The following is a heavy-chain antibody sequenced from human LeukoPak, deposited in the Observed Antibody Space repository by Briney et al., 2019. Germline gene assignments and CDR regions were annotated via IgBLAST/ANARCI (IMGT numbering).Heavy chain of an antibody. CDR2: ISSSSSYI. D-gene: IGHD6-13*01. Sequence: GGSLRLSCAASGFTFSSYSMNWVRQAPGKGLEWVSSISSSSSYIYYADSVKGRFTISRDNAKNSLYLQMNSLRAEDTAVYYCARAYIAAAGTLFAFDIWGQGTMVTVSS. J-gene: IGHJ3*02. CDR1: GFTFSSYS. V-gene: IGHV3-21*01. CDR3: ARAYIAAAGTLFAFDI.